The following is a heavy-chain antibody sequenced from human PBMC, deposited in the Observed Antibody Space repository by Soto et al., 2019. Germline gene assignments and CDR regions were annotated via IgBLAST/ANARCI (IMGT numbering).Heavy chain of an antibody. CDR1: GYSFTSYW. D-gene: IGHD2-21*02. CDR3: ASAICGGDRHFPYYFDY. V-gene: IGHV5-51*04. J-gene: IGHJ4*02. Sequence: GESLKISCKGSGYSFTSYWIGWVRQMPGKGLEWMGIIYPGDSDTRYSPSFQGQVTISADKPISTAYLQWSSLKASDTAMYYCASAICGGDRHFPYYFDYWGQGILVTVSS. CDR2: IYPGDSDT.